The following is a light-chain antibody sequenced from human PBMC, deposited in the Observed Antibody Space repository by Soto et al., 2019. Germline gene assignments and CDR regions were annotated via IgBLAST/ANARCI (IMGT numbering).Light chain of an antibody. J-gene: IGLJ3*02. V-gene: IGLV1-40*01. CDR3: QSYDSSLSGWV. CDR1: SSNIGAGYD. Sequence: QSVLTQPPSVSGAPGQGVTISCTGASSNIGAGYDVHWYQHLPGTAPKLLIYGTSNRPSGVPDRFSGSKSGTSASLAITGLQAEDEADYYCQSYDSSLSGWVFGGGTKVTVL. CDR2: GTS.